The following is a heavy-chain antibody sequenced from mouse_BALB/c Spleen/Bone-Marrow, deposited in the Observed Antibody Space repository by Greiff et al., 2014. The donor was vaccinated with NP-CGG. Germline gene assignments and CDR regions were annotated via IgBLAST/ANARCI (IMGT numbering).Heavy chain of an antibody. CDR1: GYTFTSYT. D-gene: IGHD4-1*01. Sequence: LVESGAELARPGASVKMSCKASGYTFTSYTMHWVKQRPGQGLEWIGYINPSSGYTNYNQKFKDKATLTADKSSSTAYMQLSSLTSEGSAVYYCARERNWDSFAYWGQGTLVTVSA. V-gene: IGHV1-4*01. CDR2: INPSSGYT. J-gene: IGHJ3*01. CDR3: ARERNWDSFAY.